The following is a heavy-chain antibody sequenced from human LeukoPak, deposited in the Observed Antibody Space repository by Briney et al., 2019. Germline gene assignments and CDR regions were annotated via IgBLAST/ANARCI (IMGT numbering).Heavy chain of an antibody. V-gene: IGHV3-30*04. Sequence: GRSLRLSCAASGFTFSSYAMHWVRQAPGKGLEWVAVISYDGSNKYYADSVKGRFTISRDNSKNTLYLQMNSLRAEDTAVYYCARVYQDDYGDYVADYWGQGTLVTVSS. CDR2: ISYDGSNK. CDR3: ARVYQDDYGDYVADY. CDR1: GFTFSSYA. D-gene: IGHD4-17*01. J-gene: IGHJ4*02.